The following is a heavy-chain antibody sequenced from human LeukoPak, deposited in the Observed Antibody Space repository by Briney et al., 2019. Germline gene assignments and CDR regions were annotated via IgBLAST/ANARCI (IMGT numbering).Heavy chain of an antibody. V-gene: IGHV3-48*03. CDR3: ARSVGGYFYFYMDV. CDR2: ISSSGSTI. J-gene: IGHJ6*03. CDR1: GFTFSSYE. Sequence: GGSLRLSCAASGFTFSSYEMNWVRQAPGKGLEWVSYISSSGSTIYYADSVKGRFTISRDNAENSLFLQMNSLRVEDTAIYYCARSVGGYFYFYMDVWGKGTTVTISS. D-gene: IGHD1-26*01.